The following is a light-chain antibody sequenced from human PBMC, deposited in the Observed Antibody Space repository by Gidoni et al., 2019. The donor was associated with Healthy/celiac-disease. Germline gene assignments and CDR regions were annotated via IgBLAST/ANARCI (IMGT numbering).Light chain of an antibody. Sequence: SYVLTKTPSASVPRGQTARITCGGNNIGSKSVHWYQQKPGEAPVLVVYDDSDRPSGIPGRFSGSNSGNTATLTISRVEHGYEADYYCQVWDSSSDHYAFGTGTKVTVL. CDR2: DDS. CDR1: NIGSKS. CDR3: QVWDSSSDHYA. V-gene: IGLV3-21*02. J-gene: IGLJ1*01.